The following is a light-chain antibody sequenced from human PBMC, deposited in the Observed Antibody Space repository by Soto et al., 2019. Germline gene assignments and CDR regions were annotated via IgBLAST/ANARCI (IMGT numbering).Light chain of an antibody. CDR1: QSVSSY. J-gene: IGKJ2*01. V-gene: IGKV3-11*01. CDR3: QQRSNWPHT. Sequence: EIVLTQSPATLSLSPGERATLSCRASQSVSSYLAWYPQKHGQAPRLLIYDASNRATGIPARFSGSGSGTDFTLTISSLGPEDFAVYYCQQRSNWPHTFGQGTKLEIK. CDR2: DAS.